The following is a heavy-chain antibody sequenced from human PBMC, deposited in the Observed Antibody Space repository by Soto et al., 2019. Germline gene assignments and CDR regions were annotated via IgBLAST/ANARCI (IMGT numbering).Heavy chain of an antibody. J-gene: IGHJ5*02. D-gene: IGHD3-22*01. CDR1: GYSISSGYY. CDR2: IYHSGKT. V-gene: IGHV4-38-2*02. Sequence: SETLSLTCVVSGYSISSGYYWAWVRQPPGKELEWIGSIYHSGKTYYKPSLRSRVTVSVDTSKNQFSMKLISVTAADTAVYYCARDKRVTMIGGWFDPWGQGTLVTLSS. CDR3: ARDKRVTMIGGWFDP.